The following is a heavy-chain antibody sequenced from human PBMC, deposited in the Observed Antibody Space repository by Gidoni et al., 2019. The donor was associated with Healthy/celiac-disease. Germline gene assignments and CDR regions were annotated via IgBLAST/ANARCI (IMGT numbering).Heavy chain of an antibody. CDR1: GFTFSSYG. Sequence: QVQLVESGGGVVQPGRSLRLSCAASGFTFSSYGMHWVRQAPGKGLEWVAVISYDGSNKYYADSVKGRFTSSRDNSKNTLYLQMNSLRAEDTAVYYCASGRGADYWGQGTLVTVSS. CDR3: ASGRGADY. CDR2: ISYDGSNK. V-gene: IGHV3-30*03. J-gene: IGHJ4*02. D-gene: IGHD2-15*01.